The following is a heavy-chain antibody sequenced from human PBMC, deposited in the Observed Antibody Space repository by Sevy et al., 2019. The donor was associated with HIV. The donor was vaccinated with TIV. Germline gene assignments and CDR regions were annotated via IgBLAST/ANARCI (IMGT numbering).Heavy chain of an antibody. V-gene: IGHV4-61*02. CDR1: GDSINNGNHW. Sequence: SETLSLTCTVSGDSINNGNHWWSWVRQPAGKGLEWIGRIYRSGRSIMYNPSLERRVTISVDTSKDQFSLKVTSVIAADTAIYCGARDGIRRDYWHGLDVWGQGTTVTVSS. J-gene: IGHJ6*02. CDR3: ARDGIRRDYWHGLDV. CDR2: IYRSGRS. D-gene: IGHD2-8*02.